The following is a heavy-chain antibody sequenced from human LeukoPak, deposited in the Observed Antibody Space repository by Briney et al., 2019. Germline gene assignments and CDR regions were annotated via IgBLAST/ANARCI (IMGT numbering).Heavy chain of an antibody. Sequence: SRSLSLTCALSGDTLSSNSVAWNWLRQSPSRGLEWMGRTFYRSKWYNDYAVSVKSRITINPDTSKNQFSLQLSSVTPEDTAVYYCARGKYSAFDIWGQGTMVTVSS. D-gene: IGHD2/OR15-2a*01. CDR2: TFYRSKWYN. J-gene: IGHJ3*02. CDR1: GDTLSSNSVA. CDR3: ARGKYSAFDI. V-gene: IGHV6-1*01.